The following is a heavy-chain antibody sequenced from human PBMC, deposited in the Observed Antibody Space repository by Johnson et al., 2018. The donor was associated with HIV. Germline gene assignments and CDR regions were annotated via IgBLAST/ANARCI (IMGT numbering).Heavy chain of an antibody. Sequence: VQLVESGGSVVRPGGSLRLSCAGSGFTFDDYGLSWVRQAPGKGREWVAGMNWNGGSTGYADSVKGRYILSRDNAKRSLYLQMNGLRVEDTAVYYCARGRPWGWELRRDAFDVWGQGTMVTVSS. CDR3: ARGRPWGWELRRDAFDV. CDR2: MNWNGGST. J-gene: IGHJ3*01. CDR1: GFTFDDYG. D-gene: IGHD4-23*01. V-gene: IGHV3-20*04.